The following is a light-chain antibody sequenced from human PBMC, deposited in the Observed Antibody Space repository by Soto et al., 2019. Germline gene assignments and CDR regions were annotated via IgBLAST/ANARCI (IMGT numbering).Light chain of an antibody. Sequence: DIVMTQSPDSLAVSLGERATINCKSSQSVLYSSNNKNYLAWYQQKPGQPPKLLIYWASIRESGVPDRFSGSGSCTDFNLTVSSRLAVYVAVYYCQQYYATPPTFGQGTKVEIK. CDR3: QQYYATPPT. CDR1: QSVLYSSNNKNY. J-gene: IGKJ1*01. V-gene: IGKV4-1*01. CDR2: WAS.